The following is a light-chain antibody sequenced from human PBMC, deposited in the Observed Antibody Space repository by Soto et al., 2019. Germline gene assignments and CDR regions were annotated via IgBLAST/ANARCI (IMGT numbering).Light chain of an antibody. CDR3: SSYTSSSTVV. J-gene: IGLJ2*01. V-gene: IGLV2-14*01. CDR2: DVS. CDR1: NSDVGGYNY. Sequence: QSALTQSASVSGSPGQSITISCTGTNSDVGGYNYVSWYQQHPGKAPKLMIFDVSNRPSEVSNRFSGSRSGNTASLTISGLQAEDEADYYCSSYTSSSTVVFGGGTKLTVL.